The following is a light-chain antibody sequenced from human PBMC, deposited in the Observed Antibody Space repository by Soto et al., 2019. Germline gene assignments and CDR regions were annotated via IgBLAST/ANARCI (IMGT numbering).Light chain of an antibody. J-gene: IGKJ4*01. CDR3: QQRSNWPLT. CDR1: QSVSSY. CDR2: GAS. Sequence: EIVLTQSPATLSLSPGERATLSCRASQSVSSYFAWYQQKPGQALRLLIYGASNRATGIPARFSGSGSGTDFTLTISSLEPEDFAVYYCQQRSNWPLTFGGGTKVEIK. V-gene: IGKV3-11*01.